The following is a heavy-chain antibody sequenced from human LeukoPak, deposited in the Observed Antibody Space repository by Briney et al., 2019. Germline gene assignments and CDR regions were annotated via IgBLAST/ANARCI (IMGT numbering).Heavy chain of an antibody. Sequence: SETLSLTCTVSGGSISSYYWSWIRQPPGKGLEWIGYIYTSGSTNYNPSLKGRVTISVDTSKNQFSLKLSSVTAADTAVYYCARSAHKYYDILTGYPWFDPWGQGTLVTVSS. CDR1: GGSISSYY. CDR2: IYTSGST. D-gene: IGHD3-9*01. J-gene: IGHJ5*02. CDR3: ARSAHKYYDILTGYPWFDP. V-gene: IGHV4-4*09.